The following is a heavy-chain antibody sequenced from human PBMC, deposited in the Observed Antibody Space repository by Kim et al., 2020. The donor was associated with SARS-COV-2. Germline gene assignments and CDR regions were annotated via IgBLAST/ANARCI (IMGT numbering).Heavy chain of an antibody. CDR2: INHSGST. CDR1: GGSFSGYY. Sequence: SETLSLTCAVYGGSFSGYYWSWIRQPPGKGLEWIGEINHSGSTNYNPSLKSRVTISVDTSKNQFSLKLSSVTAADTAVYYCARDLGIAVAGTHGMDVWGQGTTVTVSS. J-gene: IGHJ6*02. D-gene: IGHD6-19*01. CDR3: ARDLGIAVAGTHGMDV. V-gene: IGHV4-34*01.